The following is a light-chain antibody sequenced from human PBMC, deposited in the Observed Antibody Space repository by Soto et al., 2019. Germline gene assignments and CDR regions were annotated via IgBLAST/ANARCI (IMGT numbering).Light chain of an antibody. CDR1: QSISSY. CDR3: QQSYSTWT. J-gene: IGKJ1*01. V-gene: IGKV1-39*01. Sequence: DIQMTQSPSSLSPSVGDIFTITFRASQSISSYLNWYQQKPGKAPKLLIYAASSLQSGVPSRFSGSGSGTDFTLTISSLQPEDFATYYCQQSYSTWTFGQGTKVDI. CDR2: AAS.